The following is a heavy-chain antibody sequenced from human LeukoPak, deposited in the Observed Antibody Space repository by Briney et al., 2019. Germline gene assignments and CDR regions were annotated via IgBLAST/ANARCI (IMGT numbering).Heavy chain of an antibody. V-gene: IGHV3-9*01. CDR3: ARGGLLYYYYIDV. J-gene: IGHJ6*03. CDR1: GFTFDDYV. D-gene: IGHD2-21*01. Sequence: PGGSLRLSCAASGFTFDDYVMHWVRQAPGKGLEWVSGISWNSGSTVYADSVKGRFTISRDNARNSLYLEMNSLRAEDTAVYYCARGGLLYYYYIDVWGKGTTVTISS. CDR2: ISWNSGST.